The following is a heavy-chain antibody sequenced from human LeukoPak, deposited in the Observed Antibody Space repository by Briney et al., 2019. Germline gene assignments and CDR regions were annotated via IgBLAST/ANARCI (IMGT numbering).Heavy chain of an antibody. CDR1: GGSISSGGYY. D-gene: IGHD6-13*01. Sequence: SETLSLTCTVSGGSISSGGYYWSWIRQPPGKGLEWIGYIYHSGSTYYNPSLKSRVTISVDRSKNQFSLKLSSVTAADTAVYYCASSIRWIAAASYYFDYWGQGTLVTVSS. V-gene: IGHV4-30-2*01. CDR3: ASSIRWIAAASYYFDY. CDR2: IYHSGST. J-gene: IGHJ4*02.